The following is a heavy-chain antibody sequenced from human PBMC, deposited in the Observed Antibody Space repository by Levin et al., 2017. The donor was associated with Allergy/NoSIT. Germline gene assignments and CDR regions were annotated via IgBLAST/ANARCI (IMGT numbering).Heavy chain of an antibody. D-gene: IGHD5/OR15-5a*01. V-gene: IGHV3-53*01. J-gene: IGHJ2*01. CDR2: IYSGGTT. Sequence: PGESLKISCAASGFNVSWHYMSWVRQAPGMGLEWVSVIYSGGTTYYADSVKGRFTISRDNSKNTLYLQMNSLRAEDTAVYYCAKVARLSTINPYWFFDLWGRGTLVTVSS. CDR3: AKVARLSTINPYWFFDL. CDR1: GFNVSWHY.